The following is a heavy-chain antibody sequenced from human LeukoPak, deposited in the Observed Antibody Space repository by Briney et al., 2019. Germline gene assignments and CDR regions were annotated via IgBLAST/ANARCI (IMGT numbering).Heavy chain of an antibody. CDR3: ATTRTVTPVPFDH. J-gene: IGHJ4*02. CDR1: GFTFSSYA. D-gene: IGHD4-17*01. CDR2: ISGSGGST. Sequence: GGSLRLSCAASGFTFSSYAVSWVRQAPGKGLEWVSAISGSGGSTYYADSVKGRLTISRDNSKNTLYLQMNSVRADDTAVYYCATTRTVTPVPFDHWGQGTLVTVSS. V-gene: IGHV3-23*01.